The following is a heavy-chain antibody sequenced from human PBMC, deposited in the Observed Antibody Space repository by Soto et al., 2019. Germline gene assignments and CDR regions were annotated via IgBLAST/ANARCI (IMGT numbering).Heavy chain of an antibody. D-gene: IGHD6-13*01. CDR1: GLTFSSYA. CDR3: ARDFRVAAPNLDY. V-gene: IGHV3-23*01. CDR2: ISGSGGST. Sequence: EVQLLESGGGLVQPGGSLRLSCAASGLTFSSYAMSWVRQAPVKGLEWVSAISGSGGSTYYADSVKGRFTISRDNSKNSLYLQMNSLRAGDTAVYYCARDFRVAAPNLDYWGQGTLVTVSS. J-gene: IGHJ4*02.